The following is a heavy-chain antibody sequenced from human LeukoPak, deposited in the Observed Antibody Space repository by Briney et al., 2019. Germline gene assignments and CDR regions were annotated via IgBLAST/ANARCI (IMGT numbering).Heavy chain of an antibody. V-gene: IGHV1-2*02. J-gene: IGHJ5*02. CDR2: IHPNDGGT. Sequence: ASLKVSCKASGYTFIDYYLFWVRQAPGQGLECMGWIHPNDGGTNCAQNFQGRVTMTRDTSINTVYMELSGLRFNDTAVYFCARGTYGSGTYRWFDPWGHGTLVTVCS. CDR1: GYTFIDYY. D-gene: IGHD3-10*01. CDR3: ARGTYGSGTYRWFDP.